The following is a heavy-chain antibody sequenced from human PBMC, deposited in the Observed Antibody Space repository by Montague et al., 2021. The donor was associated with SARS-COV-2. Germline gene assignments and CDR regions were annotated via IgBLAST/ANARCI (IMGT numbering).Heavy chain of an antibody. V-gene: IGHV3-11*01. CDR1: GFSFSDYY. J-gene: IGHJ4*02. CDR3: ARDAKSIAY. CDR2: ITSFSTT. Sequence: SLRLSCAASGFSFSDYYMSWVRQAPGKGLEWVSHITSFSTTYYADSVKGRFTISRDNAKNSLYLQMNSLSAEDTAVYFCARDAKSIAYWGQGTLVSVSS.